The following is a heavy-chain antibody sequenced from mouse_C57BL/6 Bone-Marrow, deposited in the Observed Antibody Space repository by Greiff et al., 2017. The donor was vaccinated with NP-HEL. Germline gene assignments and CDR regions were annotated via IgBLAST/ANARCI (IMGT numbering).Heavy chain of an antibody. CDR1: GYTFTDYN. V-gene: IGHV1-18*01. J-gene: IGHJ1*03. CDR3: ARSDYGPFYWYFDV. Sequence: EVQLQQSGPELVKPGASVKIPCKASGYTFTDYNMDWVKQSHGKSLEWIGDINPNNGGTIYNQKFKGKATLTVDKSSSTAYMELRSLTSEDTAVYYCARSDYGPFYWYFDVWGTGTTVTVSS. D-gene: IGHD1-1*01. CDR2: INPNNGGT.